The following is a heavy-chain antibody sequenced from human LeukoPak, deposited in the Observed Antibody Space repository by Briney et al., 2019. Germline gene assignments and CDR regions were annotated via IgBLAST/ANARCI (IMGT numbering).Heavy chain of an antibody. D-gene: IGHD3-3*01. V-gene: IGHV3-74*01. CDR3: AKKTDFWSGYFAS. J-gene: IGHJ5*02. Sequence: GGSLRLSCAASGFTFSSYWMHWVRQAPGKGLVWVSRINSDGSSTSYADSVKGRFTISRDNSKNTLYLQMNSLRAEDTAVYYCAKKTDFWSGYFASWGQGTLVTVSS. CDR1: GFTFSSYW. CDR2: INSDGSST.